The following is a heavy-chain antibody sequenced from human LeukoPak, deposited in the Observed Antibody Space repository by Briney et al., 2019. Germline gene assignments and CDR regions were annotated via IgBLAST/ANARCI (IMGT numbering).Heavy chain of an antibody. J-gene: IGHJ4*02. D-gene: IGHD6-19*01. CDR1: GGTFSSYA. V-gene: IGHV1-69*04. CDR3: ARQHSGLYDY. CDR2: IIPILGIA. Sequence: SVTVSCKASGGTFSSYAISWVRPPPGQGLEWMGRIIPILGIAKYAQKFQGRVTHTAHKYTSTAYMELSSQRSGDTAVYYCARQHSGLYDYWGQGTLVTVSS.